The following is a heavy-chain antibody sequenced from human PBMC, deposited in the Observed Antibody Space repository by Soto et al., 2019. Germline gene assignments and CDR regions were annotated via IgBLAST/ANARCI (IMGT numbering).Heavy chain of an antibody. CDR2: MNPNSGNA. D-gene: IGHD3-9*01. CDR3: ARGVDAGLDF. V-gene: IGHV1-8*01. J-gene: IGHJ4*02. Sequence: QVQLVQSGAEVKTPGASVKVSCKTSGYTFTSYDINWVRQATGEGLEWMGWMNPNSGNADYSQKFQGRVTMTRSISISTAYMELSSLTSDDTAIYYCARGVDAGLDFWGQGTLVTVPS. CDR1: GYTFTSYD.